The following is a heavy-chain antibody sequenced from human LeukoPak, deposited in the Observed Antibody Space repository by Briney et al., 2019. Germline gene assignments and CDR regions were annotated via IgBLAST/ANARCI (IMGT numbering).Heavy chain of an antibody. Sequence: GSLRLSCAASGFTFSSYAMSWVRQPPGKGLEWIGEINHSGSTNYNPSLKSRVTISVDTSKNQFSLKLSSVTAADTAVYYCARATVTTGYRQLTPGAFDIWGQGTMVTVSS. CDR1: GFTFSSYA. CDR3: ARATVTTGYRQLTPGAFDI. J-gene: IGHJ3*02. D-gene: IGHD4-17*01. CDR2: INHSGST. V-gene: IGHV4-34*01.